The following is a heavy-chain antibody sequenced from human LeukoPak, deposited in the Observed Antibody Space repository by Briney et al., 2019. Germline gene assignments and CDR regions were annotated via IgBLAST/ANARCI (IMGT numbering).Heavy chain of an antibody. CDR3: ARGYGYYVWNFDL. V-gene: IGHV1-3*01. CDR2: INAGNCET. CDR1: GYTYTSYA. J-gene: IGHJ2*01. Sequence: ASVNDSCQASGYTYTSYAMHWVRQAPGQRLAGMGLINAGNCETKYSQKFQVRVTITRDTSASTAYMELSSLRSEDTAVYYCARGYGYYVWNFDLWGRGTLVTVSS. D-gene: IGHD4-17*01.